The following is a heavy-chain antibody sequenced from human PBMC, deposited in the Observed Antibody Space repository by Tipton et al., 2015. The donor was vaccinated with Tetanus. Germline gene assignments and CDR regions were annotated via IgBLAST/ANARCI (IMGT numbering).Heavy chain of an antibody. Sequence: SLRLSCAATGFTFSNYAMAWVRQAPGKGLEWVSAVSGRGGDTCYADSAKGRFTISRDNSMNTLYLQMNSLRAEDTAVYYCARDHYYYDSSGQNYYFDYWGQGTLVTVSS. J-gene: IGHJ4*02. CDR1: GFTFSNYA. CDR2: VSGRGGDT. V-gene: IGHV3-23*01. CDR3: ARDHYYYDSSGQNYYFDY. D-gene: IGHD3-22*01.